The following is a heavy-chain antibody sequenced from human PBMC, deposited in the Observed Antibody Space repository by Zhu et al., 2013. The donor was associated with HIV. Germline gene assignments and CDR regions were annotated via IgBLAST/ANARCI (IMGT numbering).Heavy chain of an antibody. CDR3: ARRGDYYDSSGYLDY. Sequence: QVQLQESGPGLVKPSETLSLTCTVSGGSVSSDSNYWTWIRQPPGKGLEWIGYIYYSGSTNYNPSLKSRVTMSLDTSKNQFSLKLSSVTAADTAVYYCARRGDYYDSSGYLDYWGQGTLVTVSS. CDR2: IYYSGST. J-gene: IGHJ4*02. CDR1: GGSVSSDSNY. D-gene: IGHD3-22*01. V-gene: IGHV4-61*01.